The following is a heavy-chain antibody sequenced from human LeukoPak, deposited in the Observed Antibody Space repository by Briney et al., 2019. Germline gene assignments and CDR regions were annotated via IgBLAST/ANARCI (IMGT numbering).Heavy chain of an antibody. V-gene: IGHV3-30-3*01. CDR3: ARESVVILPGSGGGLDV. J-gene: IGHJ6*02. D-gene: IGHD3-22*01. CDR2: ISYDGSNK. Sequence: GRSLRLSCAASGFTFSSYAMHWVRQAPGKGLEWVAVISYDGSNKYYADSVKGRFTISRDNSKNTLYLQMNSLRAEDTAVYYCARESVVILPGSGGGLDVWGQGTTVTLSS. CDR1: GFTFSSYA.